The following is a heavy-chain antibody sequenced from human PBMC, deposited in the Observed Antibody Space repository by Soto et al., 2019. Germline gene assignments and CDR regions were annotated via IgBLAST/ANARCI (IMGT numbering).Heavy chain of an antibody. CDR2: IIPIFGTA. D-gene: IGHD5-12*01. Sequence: EASVKVSCKASGGTFSSYAISWVRQAPGQGLEWMGGIIPIFGTANYAQKFQGRVTITADESTSTAYMELSSLRSEDTAVYYCARADIVATITDHYYYYGMDVWGQGTTVTVSS. V-gene: IGHV1-69*13. J-gene: IGHJ6*02. CDR1: GGTFSSYA. CDR3: ARADIVATITDHYYYYGMDV.